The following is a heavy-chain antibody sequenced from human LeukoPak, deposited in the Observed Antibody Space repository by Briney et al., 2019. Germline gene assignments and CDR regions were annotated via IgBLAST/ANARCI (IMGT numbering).Heavy chain of an antibody. J-gene: IGHJ4*02. Sequence: GGSLRLSCAASGFTFNNYEINGVRQAPGKGLEWVSYISRSGTTIYYADSVKGRFTISRDNAKNSLYLQMNSLRAEDTAVYHCARESATGTTLDYWGQGTLVTVSS. V-gene: IGHV3-48*03. D-gene: IGHD1-1*01. CDR3: ARESATGTTLDY. CDR1: GFTFNNYE. CDR2: ISRSGTTI.